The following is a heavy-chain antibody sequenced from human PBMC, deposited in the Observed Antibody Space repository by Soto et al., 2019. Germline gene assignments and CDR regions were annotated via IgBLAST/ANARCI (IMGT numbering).Heavy chain of an antibody. CDR2: INHSGST. CDR3: ARGRYSKLHFDY. V-gene: IGHV4-34*01. D-gene: IGHD4-4*01. J-gene: IGHJ4*02. CDR1: GGSFSGYY. Sequence: PSETLSLTCAVYGGSFSGYYWSWIRQPPGKGLEWIGEINHSGSTNYNPSLKSRVTISVDTSKNQFSLKLSSVTAADTAVYYCARGRYSKLHFDYWGQGTLVTLSS.